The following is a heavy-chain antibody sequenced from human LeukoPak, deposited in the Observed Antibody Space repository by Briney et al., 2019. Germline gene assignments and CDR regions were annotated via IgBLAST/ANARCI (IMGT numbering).Heavy chain of an antibody. Sequence: SETLSLTCTVSGGSISSYYWSWIRQPPGKGLEWIGEINHSGSTNYIPSLKSRVTISVDTSKNQFSLKLSSVTAADTAVYYCARSGYYYYYMDVWGKGTTVTVSS. J-gene: IGHJ6*03. CDR1: GGSISSYY. V-gene: IGHV4-34*01. CDR3: ARSGYYYYYMDV. CDR2: INHSGST.